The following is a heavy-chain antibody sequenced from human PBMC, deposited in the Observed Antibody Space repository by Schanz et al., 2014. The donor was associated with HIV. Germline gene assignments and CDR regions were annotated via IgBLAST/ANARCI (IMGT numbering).Heavy chain of an antibody. CDR1: GITFSSSI. V-gene: IGHV3-30*09. CDR3: AREGESSGRAGLFDL. Sequence: QVQLVESGGGVVQPGRSLRLSCTASGITFSSSIMHWVRQAPGKGLEWVAGMSHDGFSKYFADSVKGRFAISREDSKNTVHLQMDSLRPEDTAVYYCAREGESSGRAGLFDLWGQGAMVTVSS. J-gene: IGHJ3*01. CDR2: MSHDGFSK. D-gene: IGHD6-19*01.